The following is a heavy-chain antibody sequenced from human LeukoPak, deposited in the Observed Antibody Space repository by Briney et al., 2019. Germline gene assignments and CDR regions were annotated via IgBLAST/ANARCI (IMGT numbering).Heavy chain of an antibody. D-gene: IGHD1-26*01. J-gene: IGHJ4*02. Sequence: GESLKISCKGSGNTFTSYWIAWVRQMPGKGLECMGIIYPDDSDTRYSPSFQGQVTISADKSIDTAYLQWSSLKASDTAMYCCARRGTYSLDYWGQGTLVTVSS. V-gene: IGHV5-51*01. CDR3: ARRGTYSLDY. CDR1: GNTFTSYW. CDR2: IYPDDSDT.